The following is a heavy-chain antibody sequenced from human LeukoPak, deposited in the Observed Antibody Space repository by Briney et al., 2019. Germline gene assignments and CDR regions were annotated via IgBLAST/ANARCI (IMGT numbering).Heavy chain of an antibody. CDR2: IIPIFGTA. D-gene: IGHD1-26*01. CDR3: ARAPGGATQSIKDY. CDR1: GGTFSSYA. Sequence: SVKVSCKASGGTFSSYAISWVRQAPGQGLEWMGGIIPIFGTANYAQKFQGRVTITADESTSTAYMELSRLRSDDTAVYYCARAPGGATQSIKDYWGQGTLVTVSS. V-gene: IGHV1-69*13. J-gene: IGHJ4*02.